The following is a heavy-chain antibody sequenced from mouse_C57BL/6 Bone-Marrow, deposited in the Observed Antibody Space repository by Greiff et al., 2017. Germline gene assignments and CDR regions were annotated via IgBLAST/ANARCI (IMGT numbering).Heavy chain of an antibody. D-gene: IGHD1-1*01. CDR2: IDPETGGT. CDR3: TDYYGSSYDYYAMDY. CDR1: GYTFTDYE. J-gene: IGHJ4*01. V-gene: IGHV1-15*01. Sequence: VQLQQSGAELVRPGASVTLSCKASGYTFTDYEMHWVKQTPVHGLEWIGAIDPETGGTAYNQKFKGKAILTADKSSSRAYMELRSLTSEDSAVYYCTDYYGSSYDYYAMDYWGQGTSVTVSS.